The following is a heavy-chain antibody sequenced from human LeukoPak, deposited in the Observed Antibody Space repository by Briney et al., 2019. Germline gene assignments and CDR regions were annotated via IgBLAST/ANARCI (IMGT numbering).Heavy chain of an antibody. D-gene: IGHD1-26*01. CDR3: ARLGGSYYTY. V-gene: IGHV3-7*01. CDR1: GFAFSSYW. CDR2: IKQDGGEK. J-gene: IGHJ4*02. Sequence: GVSLRLSCVASGFAFSSYWKSWVRQAPGKGLEWVANIKQDGGEKYYVDSVKGRFTISRDNAKNSLFLQMNSLRVEDTAVYYCARLGGSYYTYWGQGTLVTVSS.